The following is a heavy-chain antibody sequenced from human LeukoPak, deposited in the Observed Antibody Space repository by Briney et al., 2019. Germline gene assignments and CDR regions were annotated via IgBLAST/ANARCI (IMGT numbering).Heavy chain of an antibody. CDR2: IYPGDSDT. Sequence: GESLNISCKGSGYRFTTYWLGWVRPMPGKGLEWMGIIYPGDSDTRYSPSLQGQVTISADKSISTAFLQWSSLKASDNGMYYCARGINYNSGWQKAFDIWGQGTMVTVSS. CDR1: GYRFTTYW. J-gene: IGHJ3*02. CDR3: ARGINYNSGWQKAFDI. V-gene: IGHV5-51*01. D-gene: IGHD6-19*01.